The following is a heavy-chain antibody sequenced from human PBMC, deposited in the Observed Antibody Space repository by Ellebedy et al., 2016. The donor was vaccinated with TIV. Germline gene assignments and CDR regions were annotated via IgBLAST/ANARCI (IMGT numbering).Heavy chain of an antibody. J-gene: IGHJ2*01. CDR2: IGTRGDT. V-gene: IGHV3-13*01. CDR1: GFTFSTYD. Sequence: GGSLRLSCAASGFTFSTYDLHWVRKGTGKGLELVSAIGTRGDTYYPGSVRGRFTISRENAKNSLYLQMTSLTVGDTAVYYRARETLDGSNYGTGWYLDLWGRGTLVTVSS. CDR3: ARETLDGSNYGTGWYLDL. D-gene: IGHD5-24*01.